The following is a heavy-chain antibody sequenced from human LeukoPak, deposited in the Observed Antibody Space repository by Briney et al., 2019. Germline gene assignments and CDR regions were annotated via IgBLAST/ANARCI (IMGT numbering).Heavy chain of an antibody. CDR2: IYSGGST. D-gene: IGHD3-10*01. CDR3: ARVGGH. J-gene: IGHJ4*02. CDR1: GLTVSRNY. V-gene: IGHV3-53*01. Sequence: GGFLRLSCAASGLTVSRNYMSWVRQAPGKGLESVSVIYSGGSTYYAESVRGRFTISRDNSKNTLYLQMNSLRVEDTAVYYCARVGGHWGQGTLVTVSS.